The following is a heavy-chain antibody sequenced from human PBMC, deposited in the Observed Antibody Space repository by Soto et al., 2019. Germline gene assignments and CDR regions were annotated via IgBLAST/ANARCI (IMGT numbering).Heavy chain of an antibody. D-gene: IGHD6-13*01. CDR3: AKDLERGIAAAVNSFDP. Sequence: GSLRLSCAASGXTFSSYSMSWVRQAPGKGLEWVSAISGSGGSTYYADSVKGRFTSSRDNSKNTMYLQMNSLRDEDTALYYFAKDLERGIAAAVNSFDPWGQGTLGTVSS. CDR1: GXTFSSYS. V-gene: IGHV3-23*01. J-gene: IGHJ5*02. CDR2: ISGSGGST.